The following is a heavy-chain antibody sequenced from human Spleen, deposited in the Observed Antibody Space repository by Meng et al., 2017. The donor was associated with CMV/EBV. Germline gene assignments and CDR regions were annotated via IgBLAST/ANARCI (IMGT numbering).Heavy chain of an antibody. CDR1: GFTFSNAW. Sequence: GESLKISCAASGFTFSNAWMSWVRQAPGKGLEWVGRIKSKTDGGTTDYAAPVKGRFTISRDDSKNTLYLQMNSLRAEDTAVYYCVKEGYTFGQGYYYYYGLDVWGQGTTVTVSS. D-gene: IGHD5-18*01. CDR2: IKSKTDGGTT. CDR3: VKEGYTFGQGYYYYYGLDV. V-gene: IGHV3-15*01. J-gene: IGHJ6*02.